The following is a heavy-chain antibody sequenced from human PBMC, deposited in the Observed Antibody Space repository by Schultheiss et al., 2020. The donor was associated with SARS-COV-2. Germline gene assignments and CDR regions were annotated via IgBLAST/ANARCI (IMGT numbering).Heavy chain of an antibody. CDR3: TRHSGSYSN. Sequence: GGSLRLSCAASGFTFSSHAMSWVRQAPGKGLEWVGRIKSKTDGGTTDYAAPVKGRFTISRDDSKNTLYLQMNSLKTEDTAVYYCTRHSGSYSNWGQGTLVTVSS. V-gene: IGHV3-15*01. CDR1: GFTFSSHA. J-gene: IGHJ4*02. CDR2: IKSKTDGGTT. D-gene: IGHD1-26*01.